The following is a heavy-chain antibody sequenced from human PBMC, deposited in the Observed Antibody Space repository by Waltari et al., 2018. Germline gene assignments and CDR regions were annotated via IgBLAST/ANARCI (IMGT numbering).Heavy chain of an antibody. V-gene: IGHV4-38-2*01. CDR1: GYSISSGYY. J-gene: IGHJ6*03. CDR2: IYRSETP. D-gene: IGHD5-12*01. CDR3: ARGYGYYYYMDV. Sequence: QVQLQESGPGLVKPSETLSLTCAVTGYSISSGYYWGWIRQPQRKGLEWIGSIYRSETPFYNPSLKSRVTMLLDPSKNQFSLNLSSVSAADTAVYYCARGYGYYYYMDVWGKGTTVTVSS.